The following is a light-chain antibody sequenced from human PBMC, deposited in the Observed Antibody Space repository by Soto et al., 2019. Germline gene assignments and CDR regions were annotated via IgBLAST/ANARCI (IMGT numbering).Light chain of an antibody. CDR2: NNN. CDR3: AAWDDGLFV. V-gene: IGLV1-40*01. J-gene: IGLJ1*01. Sequence: QSVLTQPPSVSGAPGQRVTISCTGSSSNIGADYDVHWYQHLPGTAPKLLIYNNNNRPSGVPDRFSGSRSGTSASLAITGLQAEDEAYYYCAAWDDGLFVFGSGTKLTVL. CDR1: SSNIGADYD.